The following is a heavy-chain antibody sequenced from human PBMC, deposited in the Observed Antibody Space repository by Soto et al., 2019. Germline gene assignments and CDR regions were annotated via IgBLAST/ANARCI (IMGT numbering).Heavy chain of an antibody. CDR1: GCTFTSYG. V-gene: IGHV1-18*01. J-gene: IGHJ5*02. CDR2: ISAYNGNT. CDR3: ARVGVYSSGWYLGGPDWFDP. Sequence: ASVKVSGKASGCTFTSYGISWVRQAPGQGLEWMGWISAYNGNTNYAQKLQGRVTMTTDTSTSTAYMELRSLRSDDTAVYYCARVGVYSSGWYLGGPDWFDPWGQGTLVTVS. D-gene: IGHD6-19*01.